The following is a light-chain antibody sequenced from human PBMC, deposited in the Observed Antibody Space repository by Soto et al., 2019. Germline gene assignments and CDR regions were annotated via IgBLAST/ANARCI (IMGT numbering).Light chain of an antibody. CDR3: QQYDTSHHT. J-gene: IGKJ2*01. CDR2: CAS. Sequence: EIVLTQSPGTLSLSPGESATISCRASQSVSNTQVAWSQQKPGQAPRLLIYCASSRATGNPDRLSGVGSETDVTLTISRLKPEDVTVYDCQQYDTSHHTFGQGTKLEIK. CDR1: QSVSNTQ. V-gene: IGKV3-20*01.